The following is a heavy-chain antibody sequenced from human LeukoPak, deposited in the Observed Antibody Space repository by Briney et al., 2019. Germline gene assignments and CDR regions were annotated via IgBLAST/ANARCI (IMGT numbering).Heavy chain of an antibody. Sequence: PGGSLRLSCAASGFTFSSYAVHWVRQAPGKGLEWVAVISYDGSNKYYADSVKGRFTISRDNSKNTLYLQMNSLRAEDTAVYYCARDLAVVRFLEWLPGDYWGQGTLVTVSS. J-gene: IGHJ4*02. CDR1: GFTFSSYA. CDR3: ARDLAVVRFLEWLPGDY. CDR2: ISYDGSNK. D-gene: IGHD3-3*01. V-gene: IGHV3-30-3*01.